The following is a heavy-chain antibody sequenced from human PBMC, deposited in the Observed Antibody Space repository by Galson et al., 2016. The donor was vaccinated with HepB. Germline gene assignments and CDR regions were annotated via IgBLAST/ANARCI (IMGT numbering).Heavy chain of an antibody. V-gene: IGHV3-9*01. CDR2: ISWNSGSR. D-gene: IGHD3-22*01. Sequence: SLRLSCAASGITLYDFAMHWVRQAPGKGLEWVSGISWNSGSRGYADSVKGRFTISRDNAKNSLYLEMNRLRADDTALYYCAKDREYLYDNSEGGLDIGGQGTMVTVSS. CDR1: GITLYDFA. CDR3: AKDREYLYDNSEGGLDI. J-gene: IGHJ3*02.